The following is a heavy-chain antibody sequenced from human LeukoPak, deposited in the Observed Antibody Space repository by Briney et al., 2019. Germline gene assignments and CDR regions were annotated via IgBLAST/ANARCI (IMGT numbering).Heavy chain of an antibody. J-gene: IGHJ4*02. CDR2: ISYDGTTK. CDR3: ARERAYFDFWSGPAY. CDR1: GFTFNYYE. V-gene: IGHV3-30*03. Sequence: GGSLRLSCAGSGFTFNYYEMHWVRQAPGKGLEWVAVISYDGTTKHYADSVKGRLTLSRDSSKNTVFLQMNSLRLEDTAVYYCARERAYFDFWSGPAYWGQGTLVTVSS. D-gene: IGHD3-3*01.